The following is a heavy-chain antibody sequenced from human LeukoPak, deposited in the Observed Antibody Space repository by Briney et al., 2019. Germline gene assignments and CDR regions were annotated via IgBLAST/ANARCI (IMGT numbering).Heavy chain of an antibody. D-gene: IGHD4-17*01. V-gene: IGHV3-21*01. J-gene: IGHJ4*02. CDR2: ISSSSSYI. CDR1: GFTFSSYS. Sequence: GGSLRLSCAASGFTFSSYSMNWVRQAPGKRREGGSSISSSSSYIYYADSVKGRFTISRDNAKNSLYLQMNSLRAEDKAVYYCASFDYGDFDYWGQGNLVTVSS. CDR3: ASFDYGDFDY.